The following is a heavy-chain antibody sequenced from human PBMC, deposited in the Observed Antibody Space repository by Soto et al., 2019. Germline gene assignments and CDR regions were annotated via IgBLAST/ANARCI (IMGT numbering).Heavy chain of an antibody. V-gene: IGHV3-23*01. CDR1: GFTFSSYA. CDR3: AKDRGIVVVPAAIDY. D-gene: IGHD2-2*01. CDR2: ISGSGGST. J-gene: IGHJ4*02. Sequence: GESLKISCAASGFTFSSYAMSWVRQAPGKGLEWVSAISGSGGSTYYADSVKGRFTISRDNYKNTLYLQMNSLRAEDTAVYYCAKDRGIVVVPAAIDYWGQGTLVTVSS.